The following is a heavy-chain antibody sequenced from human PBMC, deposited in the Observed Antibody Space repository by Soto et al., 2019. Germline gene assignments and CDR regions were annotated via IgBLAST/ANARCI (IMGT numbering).Heavy chain of an antibody. J-gene: IGHJ4*02. D-gene: IGHD5-18*01. CDR2: ISYDGSNK. V-gene: IGHV3-30-3*01. Sequence: GGSLRLSCAASGFTFSSYAMHWVRQAPGKGLEWVAVISYDGSNKYYADSVKGRFTISRDNSKNTLYLQMNSLRAEDTAVYYCATDRNPYSYGPNSYWGKGTLVTVSS. CDR3: ATDRNPYSYGPNSY. CDR1: GFTFSSYA.